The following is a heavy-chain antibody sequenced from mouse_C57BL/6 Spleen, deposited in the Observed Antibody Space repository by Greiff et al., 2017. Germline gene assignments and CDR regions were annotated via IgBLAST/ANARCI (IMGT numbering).Heavy chain of an antibody. J-gene: IGHJ3*01. CDR1: GYTFTSYW. CDR3: AREGNWDWFAY. D-gene: IGHD4-1*02. V-gene: IGHV1-55*01. CDR2: IYPGSGST. Sequence: QVQLQQSGAELVKPGASVKMSCKASGYTFTSYWITWVKKRPGQGLEWIGDIYPGSGSTNYNEKFKSKATLTVDTSSSTAYMQLSSLTSEDSAVYYCAREGNWDWFAYWGQGTLVTVSA.